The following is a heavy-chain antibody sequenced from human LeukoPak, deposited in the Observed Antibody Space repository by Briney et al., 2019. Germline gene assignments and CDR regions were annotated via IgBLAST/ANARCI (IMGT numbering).Heavy chain of an antibody. CDR3: AREGGSSDYYYYYMDV. J-gene: IGHJ6*03. Sequence: SETLSLTCAVYGGSFSGYYWSWIRQPPGKGLEWIGEINHSGSTNYNPSLKSRVTISLDTSKNQFSLKLRSVTAADTAVYYCAREGGSSDYYYYYMDVWGKGTTVTVSS. D-gene: IGHD1-26*01. CDR1: GGSFSGYY. CDR2: INHSGST. V-gene: IGHV4-34*01.